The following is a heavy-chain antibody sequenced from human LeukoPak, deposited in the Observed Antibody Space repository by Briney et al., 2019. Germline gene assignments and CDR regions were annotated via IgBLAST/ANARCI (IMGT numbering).Heavy chain of an antibody. D-gene: IGHD2-15*01. J-gene: IGHJ4*02. Sequence: GGCLRLSGAPSGFTFGRYAVGCVRRAPGKWREWVAAISGSRGSTYYADSVKGTFTISREHSKNTLYLQMNSLRAEDKAVYYCAKAVVVVAATPIVDYWGQGTLVTVSS. V-gene: IGHV3-23*01. CDR3: AKAVVVVAATPIVDY. CDR1: GFTFGRYA. CDR2: ISGSRGST.